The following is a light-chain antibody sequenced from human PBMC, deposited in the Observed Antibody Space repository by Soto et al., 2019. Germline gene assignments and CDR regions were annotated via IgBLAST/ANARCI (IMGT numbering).Light chain of an antibody. CDR2: EAS. Sequence: DIQMTQSPSTLSASVGDRVTITCRASQSISDSLAWYQQKPGKAPKLLIYEASSLKSGDPSRFSGSRSGTEYTLTISSLQPDDFATYYCQQYRGYWTFGQGTKVEIK. V-gene: IGKV1-5*03. CDR1: QSISDS. CDR3: QQYRGYWT. J-gene: IGKJ1*01.